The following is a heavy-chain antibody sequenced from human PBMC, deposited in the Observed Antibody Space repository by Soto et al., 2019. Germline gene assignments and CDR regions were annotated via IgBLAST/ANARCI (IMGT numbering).Heavy chain of an antibody. Sequence: SETLSLTCAVCGESFSGDYWSWIRQPPGKGLEWIGEINGRGSTKFNPSLKSRVTMSVDPSKNQFSLKLTSVTAADTAVYYCARQGDSTMAIFDYWGQGALVTVSS. J-gene: IGHJ4*02. D-gene: IGHD5-18*01. CDR2: INGRGST. CDR1: GESFSGDY. CDR3: ARQGDSTMAIFDY. V-gene: IGHV4-34*01.